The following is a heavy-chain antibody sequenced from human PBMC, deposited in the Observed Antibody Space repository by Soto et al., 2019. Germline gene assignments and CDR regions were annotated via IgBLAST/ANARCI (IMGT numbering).Heavy chain of an antibody. CDR2: ISGTAGST. CDR1: VFTFSSYA. Sequence: GGSLRLSCAASVFTFSSYAMTWVRQSPGKGLEWVSAISGTAGSTYYPDSLKGRFTISRDISRNTLYLQVSSLRAEDTAVYYCARARHSSELEYWGQGAMVTVSS. V-gene: IGHV3-23*01. D-gene: IGHD3-22*01. J-gene: IGHJ4*02. CDR3: ARARHSSELEY.